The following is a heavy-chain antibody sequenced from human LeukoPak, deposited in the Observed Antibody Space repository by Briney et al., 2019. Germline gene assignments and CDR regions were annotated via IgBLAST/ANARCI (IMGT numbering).Heavy chain of an antibody. D-gene: IGHD2-15*01. CDR2: IYSGGST. CDR3: ASSCSGGSCYSHYYYMDV. J-gene: IGHJ6*03. CDR1: GFTVSSNY. V-gene: IGHV3-66*01. Sequence: GGSLRLSCAASGFTVSSNYMSWVRQAPGKGLEWVSVIYSGGSTYYADSVKGRFTISRDNSKNTLYLQMNSLRAEDTAVYYCASSCSGGSCYSHYYYMDVWGKGTTVTVSS.